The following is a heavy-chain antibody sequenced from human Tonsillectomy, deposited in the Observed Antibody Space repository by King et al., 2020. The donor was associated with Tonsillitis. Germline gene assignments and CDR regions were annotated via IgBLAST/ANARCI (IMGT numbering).Heavy chain of an antibody. CDR3: AADASTVAAGVDC. J-gene: IGHJ4*02. Sequence: VQLVESGGGVVHPGRSLTLSCAASGFNFSNYGMHWVRQAPGKGLEWVAVISHDGSDTYYIDSVRGRFTISRDNSKNTVSLHMTGLRPEDTAVYYCAADASTVAAGVDCWGQGSLVSVSS. V-gene: IGHV3-30*03. CDR2: ISHDGSDT. D-gene: IGHD3-10*01. CDR1: GFNFSNYG.